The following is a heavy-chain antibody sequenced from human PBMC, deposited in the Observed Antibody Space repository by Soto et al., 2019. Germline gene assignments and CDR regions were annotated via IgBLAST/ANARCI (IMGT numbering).Heavy chain of an antibody. D-gene: IGHD6-19*01. CDR3: ARAGYSSGWYHWYFDF. CDR1: GYTFTNYG. V-gene: IGHV1-3*01. J-gene: IGHJ2*01. Sequence: QVQLVQSGAEVKKPGASVKVSCKASGYTFTNYGIHWVRQAPGQRLEWMGWINAGNGNTKYSQKFQGRVIITRDTSASTAYMELSSLRSEDTAAFYCARAGYSSGWYHWYFDFWGRGTLVTVSS. CDR2: INAGNGNT.